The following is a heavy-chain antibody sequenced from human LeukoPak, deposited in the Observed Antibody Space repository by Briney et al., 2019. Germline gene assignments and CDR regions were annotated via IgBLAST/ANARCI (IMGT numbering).Heavy chain of an antibody. CDR1: GDSISSGGYY. CDR3: ARDTYYYGSGRGFDP. Sequence: SQTLSLTCTVSGDSISSGGYYWSWIRQLPGKGLEWIGYIYYSGSTHYNPSLKSRVTISLDTSQNQFSLKLNSVTAADTAVYYCARDTYYYGSGRGFDPWGQGTLVTFSS. CDR2: IYYSGST. D-gene: IGHD3-10*01. V-gene: IGHV4-31*03. J-gene: IGHJ5*02.